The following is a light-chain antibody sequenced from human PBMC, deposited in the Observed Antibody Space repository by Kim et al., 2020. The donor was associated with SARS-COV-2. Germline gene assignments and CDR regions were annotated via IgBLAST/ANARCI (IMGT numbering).Light chain of an antibody. CDR2: AAS. CDR1: QSISSY. CDR3: QQSYTTPYT. J-gene: IGKJ2*01. Sequence: DIQMTQSPSSLSASVGDRVTITCRASQSISSYLNWYQQKPGKAPKNLIYAASNLQSGVPSRFSGSESGTDFTLTISSLQPEDFATYYCQQSYTTPYTFGQGTKLEI. V-gene: IGKV1-39*01.